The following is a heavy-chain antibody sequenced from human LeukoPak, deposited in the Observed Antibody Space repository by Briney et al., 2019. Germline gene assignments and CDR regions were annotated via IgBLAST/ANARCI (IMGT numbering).Heavy chain of an antibody. CDR1: GGSISSYY. D-gene: IGHD3-10*01. CDR2: IYYSGST. Sequence: DPSETLSLTCTVSGGSISSYYWSWIRQPPGKGLEWIGYIYYSGSTNYNPSLKSRVTISVDTSKNQFSLKLSSVTAADTAVYYCARDGSYGSGSYINWGQGTLVTVSS. CDR3: ARDGSYGSGSYIN. V-gene: IGHV4-59*01. J-gene: IGHJ4*02.